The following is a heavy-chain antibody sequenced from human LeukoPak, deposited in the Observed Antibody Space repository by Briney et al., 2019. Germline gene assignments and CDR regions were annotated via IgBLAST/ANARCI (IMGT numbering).Heavy chain of an antibody. Sequence: GGSLRLSCAASGFTFSSYSMNWVRQAPGKGLEWVSSISSSSSYIYYADSAKGRFTISRDNAKNSLYLQMNSLRAEDTAVYYCARDPARYCSSTSCYYLWGQGTLVTVSS. V-gene: IGHV3-21*01. CDR1: GFTFSSYS. D-gene: IGHD2-2*01. J-gene: IGHJ1*01. CDR3: ARDPARYCSSTSCYYL. CDR2: ISSSSSYI.